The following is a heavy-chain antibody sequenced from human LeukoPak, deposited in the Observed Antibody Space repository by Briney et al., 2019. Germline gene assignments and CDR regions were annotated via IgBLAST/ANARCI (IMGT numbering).Heavy chain of an antibody. CDR1: RFTFSSYG. J-gene: IGHJ4*02. CDR2: IRYDGSYK. D-gene: IGHD6-13*01. Sequence: GGSLRLSCAASRFTFSSYGMHWVRQAPGKGLEWVAFIRYDGSYKYYVDSVKGRFTISRDNSKNTLYLQMNSLMTEDTALYYCAKDVASPYSSSWYEGRFDYWGQGTLVTVSS. V-gene: IGHV3-30*02. CDR3: AKDVASPYSSSWYEGRFDY.